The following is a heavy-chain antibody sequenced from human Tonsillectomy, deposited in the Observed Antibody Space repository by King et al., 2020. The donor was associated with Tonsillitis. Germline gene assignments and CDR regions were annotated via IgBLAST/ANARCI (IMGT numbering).Heavy chain of an antibody. CDR2: IRSKAYGGKT. CDR1: GCTFGDYG. Sequence: VQLVESGGGLVQPGRSLRRSCTASGCTFGDYGMSWVRQAPGKGLERVGFIRSKAYGGKTEYAASVKVRFTISRDDSKSIAYLQMNSLKTEDTAVYYCTLHSAPPVWGQGTLVTVSS. V-gene: IGHV3-49*04. D-gene: IGHD5-18*01. CDR3: TLHSAPPV. J-gene: IGHJ4*02.